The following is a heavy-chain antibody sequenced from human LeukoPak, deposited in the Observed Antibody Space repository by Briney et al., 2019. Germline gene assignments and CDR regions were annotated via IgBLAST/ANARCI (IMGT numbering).Heavy chain of an antibody. Sequence: PGGSPRLSCAASGFTFSSYWMHWVRQAPGKGLVWVSRINSDGSSTSYADSVKGRFTISRDNAKNTLYLQMNSLRAEDTAVYYCAVEMATSPFDYWGQGTLVTVSS. CDR2: INSDGSST. D-gene: IGHD5-24*01. CDR3: AVEMATSPFDY. V-gene: IGHV3-74*01. J-gene: IGHJ4*02. CDR1: GFTFSSYW.